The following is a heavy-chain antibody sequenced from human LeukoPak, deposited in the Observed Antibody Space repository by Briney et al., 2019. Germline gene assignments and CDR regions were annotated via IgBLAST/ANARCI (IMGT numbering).Heavy chain of an antibody. Sequence: GGSLRLSCAASGFTFSSYSMNWVRQAPGKGLEWVSSISSSSSYIYYADSVKGRFTISRDNAKNSPYLQMNSLRAEDTAVYYCARDADIVVVPAAISEYYFDYWGQGTLVTVSS. CDR2: ISSSSSYI. CDR3: ARDADIVVVPAAISEYYFDY. CDR1: GFTFSSYS. D-gene: IGHD2-2*01. V-gene: IGHV3-21*01. J-gene: IGHJ4*02.